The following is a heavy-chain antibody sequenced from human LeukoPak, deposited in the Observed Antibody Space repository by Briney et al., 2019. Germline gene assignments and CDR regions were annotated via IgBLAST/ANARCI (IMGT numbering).Heavy chain of an antibody. CDR3: ARGRPHGNDY. J-gene: IGHJ4*02. V-gene: IGHV3-74*01. CDR1: GFTFSDYS. CDR2: IASDGSST. Sequence: GGSLRLSCAASGFTFSDYSMNWVRQAPGKGLVWVSRIASDGSSTTYADSVKGRFSISRDNAKNTLYLQMNSLRVEDTAVYYCARGRPHGNDYWGQGTLVTVSS. D-gene: IGHD4-23*01.